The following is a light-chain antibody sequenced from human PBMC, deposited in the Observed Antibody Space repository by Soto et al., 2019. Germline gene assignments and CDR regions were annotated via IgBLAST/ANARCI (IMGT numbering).Light chain of an antibody. V-gene: IGKV3-11*01. Sequence: EIVLTQSPATLSLSPGERATLSCRASQSVSSYLAWYQQKPGQAPRLLIYDAYNRATGIPDRFSGSGSGTDFTLTIRSLEPEDFAVYYCQQRSNWPRTFGQGTKVDIK. J-gene: IGKJ1*01. CDR2: DAY. CDR1: QSVSSY. CDR3: QQRSNWPRT.